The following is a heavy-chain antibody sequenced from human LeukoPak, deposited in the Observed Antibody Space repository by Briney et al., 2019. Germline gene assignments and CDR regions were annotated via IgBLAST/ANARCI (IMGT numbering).Heavy chain of an antibody. V-gene: IGHV4-61*01. Sequence: RASETLSLTCSVSGDSIRSGHYYWGWIRQPPGKGLEWIGYIYYSGSTNYNPSLKSRVTISVDTSKNQFSLKLSSVTAADTAVYYCARGPAHRYSSGWYYFDYWGQGTLVTVSS. D-gene: IGHD6-19*01. CDR1: GDSIRSGHYY. CDR2: IYYSGST. CDR3: ARGPAHRYSSGWYYFDY. J-gene: IGHJ4*02.